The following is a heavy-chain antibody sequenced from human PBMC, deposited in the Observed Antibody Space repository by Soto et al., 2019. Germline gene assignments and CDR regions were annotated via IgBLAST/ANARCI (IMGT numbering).Heavy chain of an antibody. CDR1: GYTFTSYG. V-gene: IGHV1-18*01. CDR3: ARGQPSYVYDILTGPNWLDP. D-gene: IGHD3-9*01. Sequence: GASVKVSCKASGYTFTSYGISWVRQAPGQGLEWMGWISAYNGNTNYAQKLQGRVTMTTDTSTSTAYMELSSLRSEDTAVYYCARGQPSYVYDILTGPNWLDPWGQGTLVTVSS. CDR2: ISAYNGNT. J-gene: IGHJ5*02.